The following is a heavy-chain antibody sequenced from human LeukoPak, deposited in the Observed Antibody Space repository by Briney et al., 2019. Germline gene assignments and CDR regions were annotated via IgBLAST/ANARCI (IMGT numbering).Heavy chain of an antibody. V-gene: IGHV3-11*01. CDR1: GFTFSDYY. CDR3: ANGYSYVRSY. D-gene: IGHD5-18*01. Sequence: GGSLRLSCAASGFTFSDYYMSWLRQAPGKGLEWVSYMSSSGSIIWYADSVKGRFTISRDNAKNSLYLQMNSLRAEDTAVYYCANGYSYVRSYWGQGTLVTVSS. J-gene: IGHJ4*02. CDR2: MSSSGSII.